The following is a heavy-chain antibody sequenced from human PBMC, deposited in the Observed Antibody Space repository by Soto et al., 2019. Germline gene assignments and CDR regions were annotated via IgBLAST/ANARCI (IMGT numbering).Heavy chain of an antibody. J-gene: IGHJ4*02. CDR3: ARDAAVGLFDY. D-gene: IGHD1-26*01. V-gene: IGHV1-18*01. Sequence: GASVKVSCKASGYTFTSYGINWVRQAPGQGLEWLGWISAYDGYTKYAQILQGRVYMTKDTSTSTAYMELRSLRSDDTAVYYCARDAAVGLFDYWGQGTLVTVSS. CDR1: GYTFTSYG. CDR2: ISAYDGYT.